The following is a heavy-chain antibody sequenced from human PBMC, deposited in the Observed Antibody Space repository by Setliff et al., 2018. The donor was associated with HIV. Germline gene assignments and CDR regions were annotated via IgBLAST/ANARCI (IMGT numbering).Heavy chain of an antibody. D-gene: IGHD3-22*01. V-gene: IGHV1-69*05. J-gene: IGHJ2*01. CDR1: GGTFSTYA. CDR2: IVPIFSTA. Sequence: SVMVSCKASGGTFSTYAISWLRQAPGQGLEWMGGIVPIFSTANYAQKFQGRVTITTDESTSTAYMDLSSLRSEDTAVYYCARAPGISGFFYWYFDLWGRGTLVTVSS. CDR3: ARAPGISGFFYWYFDL.